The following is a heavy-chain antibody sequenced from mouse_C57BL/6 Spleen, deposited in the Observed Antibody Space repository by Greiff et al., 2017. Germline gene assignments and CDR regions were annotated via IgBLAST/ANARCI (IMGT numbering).Heavy chain of an antibody. Sequence: QVQLQQPGAELVKPGASVKLSCKASGYTFTSYWMHWVKQRPGQGLEWIGMIHPNSGSTNYNEKFKSKATLTVDKSSSTAYMQLSSLTSEDSAVYNCARCYYGSRDYAMDYWGQGTSVTVSS. J-gene: IGHJ4*01. CDR1: GYTFTSYW. CDR2: IHPNSGST. CDR3: ARCYYGSRDYAMDY. D-gene: IGHD1-1*01. V-gene: IGHV1-64*01.